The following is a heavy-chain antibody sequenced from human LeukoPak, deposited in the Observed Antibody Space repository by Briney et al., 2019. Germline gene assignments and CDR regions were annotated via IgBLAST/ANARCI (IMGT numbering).Heavy chain of an antibody. CDR1: GGSFSGYY. V-gene: IGHV4-34*01. D-gene: IGHD1-14*01. Sequence: SETLSLTCAVYGGSFSGYYWSWIRQPPGKGLEWIGEINHSGSTNYNPSLKSRVTISVDTSKNQFSLKLSSVTAADTAVYYCSKYKGAALYYHYGLDVWGPGTTVIVSS. CDR3: SKYKGAALYYHYGLDV. CDR2: INHSGST. J-gene: IGHJ6*02.